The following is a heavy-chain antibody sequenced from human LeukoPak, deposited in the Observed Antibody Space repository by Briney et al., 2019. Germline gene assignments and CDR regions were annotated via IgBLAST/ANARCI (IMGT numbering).Heavy chain of an antibody. CDR3: AKSIIGSSWYLNYYYMDV. Sequence: GGSLRLSCAASGFTFSSYAMSWVRQAPGKGLEWVSAISGSGGSTYYADSVKGRFTISRDNSKNTLYLQMNSLRAEDTAVYYCAKSIIGSSWYLNYYYMDVWGKGTTVTVSS. V-gene: IGHV3-23*01. J-gene: IGHJ6*03. CDR2: ISGSGGST. CDR1: GFTFSSYA. D-gene: IGHD6-13*01.